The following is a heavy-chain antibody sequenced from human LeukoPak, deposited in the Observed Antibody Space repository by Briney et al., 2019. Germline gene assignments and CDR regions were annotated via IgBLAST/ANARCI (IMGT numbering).Heavy chain of an antibody. CDR3: ASLASVYYYDSSGYYYYFDY. V-gene: IGHV4-59*01. J-gene: IGHJ4*02. CDR2: IYYSGST. Sequence: SETLSLTCTVSGGPISSYYWSWIRQPPGKGLEWIGYIYYSGSTNYNPSLKSRVTISVDTSKNQFSLKLSSVTAADTAVYYCASLASVYYYDSSGYYYYFDYWGQGTLVTVSS. D-gene: IGHD3-22*01. CDR1: GGPISSYY.